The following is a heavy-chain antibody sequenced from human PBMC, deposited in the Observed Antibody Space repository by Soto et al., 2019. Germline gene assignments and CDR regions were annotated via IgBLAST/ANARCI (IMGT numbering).Heavy chain of an antibody. J-gene: IGHJ6*02. CDR2: INPNSGGT. Sequence: ASVKVSCKASGYTFTGYYMHWVRQAPGQGLEWMGWINPNSGGTNYAQKFQGWVTMTRDTSISTAYMELSRLRSDDTAVYYCARVVTTVKAYYYGMDAWGQGTTVTVSS. V-gene: IGHV1-2*04. D-gene: IGHD4-4*01. CDR3: ARVVTTVKAYYYGMDA. CDR1: GYTFTGYY.